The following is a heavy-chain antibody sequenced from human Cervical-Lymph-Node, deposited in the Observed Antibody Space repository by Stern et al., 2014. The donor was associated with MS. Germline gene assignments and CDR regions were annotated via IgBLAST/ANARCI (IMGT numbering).Heavy chain of an antibody. V-gene: IGHV3-21*01. D-gene: IGHD6-19*01. Sequence: EVQLVESGGGLVKPGGSLRLSCAASGFTFSSYSMNWVRQAPGKGLEWVSSISSSSSYIYYADSVKGRFTISRDNAKNSLYLQMNSLRAEDTAVYYCARGQKGWATYYFDYWGQGTLVTVSS. CDR3: ARGQKGWATYYFDY. CDR1: GFTFSSYS. J-gene: IGHJ4*02. CDR2: ISSSSSYI.